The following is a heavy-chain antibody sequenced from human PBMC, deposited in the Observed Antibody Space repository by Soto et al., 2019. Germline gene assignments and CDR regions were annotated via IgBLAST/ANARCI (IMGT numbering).Heavy chain of an antibody. Sequence: EVQLVESGGGLVKPGGSLRLSCAASGFTFSSYSMNWVRQAPGKGLEWVSSISSSSSYIYYADSVKGRFTISRDNAKNSLYLQRNSLRAEDTAVYYCARDRGHIVVGAAFDIWGQGTMVTVSS. CDR1: GFTFSSYS. V-gene: IGHV3-21*01. J-gene: IGHJ3*02. CDR3: ARDRGHIVVGAAFDI. CDR2: ISSSSSYI. D-gene: IGHD2-21*01.